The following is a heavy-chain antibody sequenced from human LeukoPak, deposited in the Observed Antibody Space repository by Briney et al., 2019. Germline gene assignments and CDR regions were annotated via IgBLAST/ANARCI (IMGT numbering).Heavy chain of an antibody. CDR2: INHSGST. Sequence: SETLSLTCAVYGGSFSGYYWSWIRQPPGKGLEWIGEINHSGSTNYNPSLKSRVTISVDTSKNQFSLKLSSVTAADTAVYYCARGLRYFDWCYFDYWGQGTLVTVSS. D-gene: IGHD3-9*01. CDR1: GGSFSGYY. CDR3: ARGLRYFDWCYFDY. J-gene: IGHJ4*02. V-gene: IGHV4-34*01.